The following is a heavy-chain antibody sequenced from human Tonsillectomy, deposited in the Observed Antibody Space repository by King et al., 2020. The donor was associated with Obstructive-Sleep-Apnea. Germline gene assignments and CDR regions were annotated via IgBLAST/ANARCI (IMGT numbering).Heavy chain of an antibody. Sequence: VQLQESGPGLVKPSETLSLTCTVSVGSINSYYWSWIRQPAGKGLEWIGRIYTSGSTNYNPSRKSRVTLSVYTSKNQFSLKLSSVTAADTAVYYCARDGSVGWFDSWGQGTLVTVSS. CDR2: IYTSGST. CDR1: VGSINSYY. V-gene: IGHV4-4*07. CDR3: ARDGSVGWFDS. D-gene: IGHD2-15*01. J-gene: IGHJ5*01.